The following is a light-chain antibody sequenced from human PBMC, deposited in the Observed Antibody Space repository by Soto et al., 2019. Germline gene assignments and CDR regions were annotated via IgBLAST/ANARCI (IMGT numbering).Light chain of an antibody. CDR3: QQLNSYPLT. Sequence: DIQMTQSPSTLSASVGDRVTITCRASQTISSWLAWYQQKPGKAPTLLIYDVSRLESGVPSRFSGSGSGTDFTLTISSLQPEDFATYFCQQLNSYPLTFGGGTKVDIK. CDR2: DVS. J-gene: IGKJ4*01. V-gene: IGKV1-5*01. CDR1: QTISSW.